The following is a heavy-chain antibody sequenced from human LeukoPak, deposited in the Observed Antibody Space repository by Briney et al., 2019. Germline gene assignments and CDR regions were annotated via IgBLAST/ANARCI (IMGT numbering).Heavy chain of an antibody. CDR1: GGTFISYA. CDR3: ARDGVGSSSWYYFDY. V-gene: IGHV1-69*05. Sequence: SVKVSCKASGGTFISYAISWVRQAPGQGLEWMGRIIPIFGTANYAQKFQGRVTITTDESTSTAYMELSSLRSEDTAVYYCARDGVGSSSWYYFDYWGQGTLVTVSS. D-gene: IGHD6-13*01. CDR2: IIPIFGTA. J-gene: IGHJ4*02.